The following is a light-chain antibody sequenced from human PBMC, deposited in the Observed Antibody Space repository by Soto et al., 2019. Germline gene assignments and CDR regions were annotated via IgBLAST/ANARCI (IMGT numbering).Light chain of an antibody. CDR2: ELI. V-gene: IGLV2-18*02. J-gene: IGLJ3*02. CDR1: SSDIGRHNH. Sequence: QSALTQPPSVSGSPGQSVTISCTGTSSDIGRHNHVSWYQQPPGTAPKLMIYELINRPSGVPGRFSGSKSGNTASLTISGLQAEDEADYYCSSFISSSTWVFGGGTQLTVL. CDR3: SSFISSSTWV.